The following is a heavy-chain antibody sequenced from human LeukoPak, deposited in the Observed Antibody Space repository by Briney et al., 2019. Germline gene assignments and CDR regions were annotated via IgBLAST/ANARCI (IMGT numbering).Heavy chain of an antibody. J-gene: IGHJ4*02. D-gene: IGHD2-2*01. CDR3: ARHREYCNSVSCYAVDD. Sequence: SETLSLTCSASGGSITASSSYWGWIRRPPGKGLEWIASVYYGGSTYYNPSLRSRVTISVDTSMTQLSLNLTSVTAADTALYYCARHREYCNSVSCYAVDDWGQGTLVTVSS. CDR2: VYYGGST. CDR1: GGSITASSSY. V-gene: IGHV4-39*01.